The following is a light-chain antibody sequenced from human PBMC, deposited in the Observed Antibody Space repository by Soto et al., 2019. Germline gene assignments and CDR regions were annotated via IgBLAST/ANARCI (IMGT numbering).Light chain of an antibody. CDR1: QSVRSW. J-gene: IGKJ4*01. CDR3: QQYDNYPLT. CDR2: DAS. V-gene: IGKV1-5*01. Sequence: DIQMTQSPSTLSASVGDRVTITCRASQSVRSWLAWYQQKPGKAPKFLIYDASSLESGVPSRFSGSGSGTEFTLTISSLQPDDVATYYCQQYDNYPLTFGGGTKVDIK.